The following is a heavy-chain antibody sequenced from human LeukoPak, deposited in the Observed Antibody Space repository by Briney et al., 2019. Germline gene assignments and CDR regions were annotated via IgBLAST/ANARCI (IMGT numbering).Heavy chain of an antibody. J-gene: IGHJ6*02. CDR2: IIPILGIA. Sequence: ASVKVSCKASGGTFSSYAISWVRQAPGQGLEWMGRIIPILGIANYAQKFQGRVTITADKSTSTAYMELSSLRSEDTAVYYCARGKVVVPYGMDVWGQGTTATVSS. D-gene: IGHD2-15*01. V-gene: IGHV1-69*04. CDR1: GGTFSSYA. CDR3: ARGKVVVPYGMDV.